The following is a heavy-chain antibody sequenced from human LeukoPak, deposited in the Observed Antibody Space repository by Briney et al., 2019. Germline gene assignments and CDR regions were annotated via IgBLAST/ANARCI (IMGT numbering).Heavy chain of an antibody. CDR1: GYSISSGYY. CDR2: IYHSGST. J-gene: IGHJ4*02. V-gene: IGHV4-38-2*02. CDR3: ATDSLGG. D-gene: IGHD3-16*01. Sequence: NPSETLSLTCTVSGYSISSGYYWGWIRQPPGKGLEWIGSIYHSGSTYYNPSLKSRVTISVDTSKNQFSLKLSSVTAADTAVYYCATDSLGGWGQGTLVTVSS.